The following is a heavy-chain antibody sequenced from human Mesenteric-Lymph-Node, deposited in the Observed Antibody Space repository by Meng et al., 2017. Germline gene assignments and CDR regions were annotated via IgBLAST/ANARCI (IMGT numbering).Heavy chain of an antibody. CDR2: FYHSGST. V-gene: IGHV4-61*08. D-gene: IGHD1/OR15-1a*01. J-gene: IGHJ5*02. CDR1: GGSVSSCGYY. CDR3: ARGERTTGWFDP. Sequence: QGPLQELGTGLVRPSETLSVTFSVSGGSVSSCGYYWSWIRQTPGKALEWIGYFYHSGSTDYNPSLKSRVTILADTSKNQFSLKLSSVTAADTAVYYCARGERTTGWFDPWGQGALVTVSS.